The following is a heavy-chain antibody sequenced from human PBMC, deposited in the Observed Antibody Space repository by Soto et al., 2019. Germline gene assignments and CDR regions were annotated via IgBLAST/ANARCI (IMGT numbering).Heavy chain of an antibody. D-gene: IGHD3-22*01. V-gene: IGHV3-33*01. Sequence: QVHLVESGGGVVQPGGSLRLSCAASGFAFRSYGMQWVRQAPGKGLEWVAVIWYDGSNKYYADSVKGRFTISRDNSKNTLYLQMDSLRAEDTAVYYCATGYHDNSGACDHWGQGTLVIVSS. CDR2: IWYDGSNK. J-gene: IGHJ4*02. CDR1: GFAFRSYG. CDR3: ATGYHDNSGACDH.